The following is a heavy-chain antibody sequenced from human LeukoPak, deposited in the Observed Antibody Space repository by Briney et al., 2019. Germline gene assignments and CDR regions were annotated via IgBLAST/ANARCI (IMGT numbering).Heavy chain of an antibody. CDR3: TSGYSGDY. CDR2: INHSGST. V-gene: IGHV4-34*01. CDR1: GGSFSGYY. D-gene: IGHD1-26*01. Sequence: PSETLSLTCAVYGGSFSGYYWSWIRQPPGKGLEWIGEINHSGSTNYNPSLKSRVTISVDTSKNQFSLKLSSVTAADTAVYYCTSGYSGDYWGQGTLVTVSS. J-gene: IGHJ4*02.